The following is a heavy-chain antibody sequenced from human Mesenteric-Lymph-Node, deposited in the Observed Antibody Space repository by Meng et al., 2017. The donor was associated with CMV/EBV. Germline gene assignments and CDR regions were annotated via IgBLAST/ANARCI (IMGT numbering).Heavy chain of an antibody. CDR2: LYDSGRT. D-gene: IGHD3-9*01. Sequence: GGSLRLSCVVSGFTVSNNYMSWVRQAPGKGLEWVSVLYDSGRTYYADSVKGRFTISRDNSKNTVYLQMNSLRAEDTAVYYCAKDHDILTGKDYYYAMDVWGQGTTVTVSS. CDR1: GFTVSNNY. V-gene: IGHV3-66*03. CDR3: AKDHDILTGKDYYYAMDV. J-gene: IGHJ6*02.